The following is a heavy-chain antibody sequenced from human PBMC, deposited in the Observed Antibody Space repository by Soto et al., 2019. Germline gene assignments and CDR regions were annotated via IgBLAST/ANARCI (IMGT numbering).Heavy chain of an antibody. CDR1: GFTFNNFW. J-gene: IGHJ4*02. CDR2: IKTDGSNP. D-gene: IGHD3-10*01. Sequence: EVQLVESGGGLVQPGGSLRLSCAASGFTFNNFWMHWVRQAPGKGLVWVSRIKTDGSNPNYAHSVEGRFTISSDNAKNTLYLQMNSLRAEDTAVYYCARDRIAGSGSCDNWGQGTLVTVSS. V-gene: IGHV3-74*01. CDR3: ARDRIAGSGSCDN.